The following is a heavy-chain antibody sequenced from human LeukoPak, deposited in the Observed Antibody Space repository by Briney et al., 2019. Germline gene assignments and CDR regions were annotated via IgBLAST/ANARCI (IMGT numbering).Heavy chain of an antibody. CDR1: GFTFSSFA. V-gene: IGHV3-23*01. J-gene: IGHJ5*02. Sequence: GGSLRLSCAASGFTFSSFAMTWVRQAPGKGLEWVSSITGSHSPTYNTDSVKGRFTISRDNSQNTLYLQMNSLRAEDTAVYYCTKDPNGDYVGAFDPWGQGTLVTVSS. CDR3: TKDPNGDYVGAFDP. D-gene: IGHD4-17*01. CDR2: ITGSHSPT.